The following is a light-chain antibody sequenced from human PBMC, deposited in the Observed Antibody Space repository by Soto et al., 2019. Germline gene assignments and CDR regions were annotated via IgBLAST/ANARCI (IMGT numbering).Light chain of an antibody. CDR1: QSISSY. J-gene: IGKJ5*01. V-gene: IGKV1-39*01. CDR3: QQSYSTPIT. Sequence: DIQMTQSPSSLSASVGDRVTITCRASQSISSYLNWYQQKPGKAPKLLIYAASSLQSGVPSRFSGSGSGTDFTLTISRLQPEDFATYYCQQSYSTPITFGQGTRLES. CDR2: AAS.